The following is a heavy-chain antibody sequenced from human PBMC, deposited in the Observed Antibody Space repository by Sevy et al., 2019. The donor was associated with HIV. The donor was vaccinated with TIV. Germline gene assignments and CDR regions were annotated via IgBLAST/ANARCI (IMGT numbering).Heavy chain of an antibody. CDR3: ARSPPVVVVPGAPSWFDP. Sequence: SETLSLTCAVHDGSFSGYYWNWIRQLPGKGLEWIGEINESGITYYNPSPKSRVTISVDTSKKQFSLKLNSVTAVDTAVYFCARSPPVVVVPGAPSWFDPWGQGTLVTVSS. V-gene: IGHV4-34*01. J-gene: IGHJ5*02. D-gene: IGHD2-2*01. CDR2: INESGIT. CDR1: DGSFSGYY.